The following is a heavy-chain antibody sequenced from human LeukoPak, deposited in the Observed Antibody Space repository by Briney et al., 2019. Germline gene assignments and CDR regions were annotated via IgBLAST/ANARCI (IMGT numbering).Heavy chain of an antibody. CDR2: IIPIFGTA. D-gene: IGHD3-22*01. V-gene: IGHV1-69*13. CDR1: GGTFSSYA. J-gene: IGHJ4*02. CDR3: ARYYYDSSGYHLYYFDY. Sequence: GASVKVSCKASGGTFSSYAISWVRQAPGQGLEWMGGIIPIFGTANYAQKFKGRVTITADESTSTAYMELSSLRSEDTAVYYCARYYYDSSGYHLYYFDYWGQGTLVTVSS.